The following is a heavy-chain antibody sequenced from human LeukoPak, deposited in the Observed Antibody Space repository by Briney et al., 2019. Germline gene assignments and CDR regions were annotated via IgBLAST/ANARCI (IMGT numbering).Heavy chain of an antibody. CDR2: ITNSGGGT. Sequence: GGSLRLSCAASGFTFNSYAMSWVRQAPGKGLEWVSSITNSGGGTFYADSVKGRFTISRDNSKNTLYLQMNSLRSEDTAVYYCAPRGQYCFDSWGQGTLVTVSS. CDR3: APRGQYCFDS. CDR1: GFTFNSYA. V-gene: IGHV3-23*01. J-gene: IGHJ4*02.